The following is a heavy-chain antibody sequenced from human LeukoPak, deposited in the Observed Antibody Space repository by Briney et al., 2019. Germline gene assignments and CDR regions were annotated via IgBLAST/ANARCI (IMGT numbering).Heavy chain of an antibody. CDR2: INHSGST. CDR3: ARDKGAHGARSGIVRIAAARRCMDV. CDR1: GASMRSETHY. Sequence: PSETLSLTCNVSGASMRSETHYWSWLRQPPGKGLEWIGEINHSGSTNYNPSLKSRVTISVDTSKNQFSLKLSSVTAADTAVYYCARDKGAHGARSGIVRIAAARRCMDVWGQGTTVTVSS. V-gene: IGHV4-34*01. J-gene: IGHJ6*02. D-gene: IGHD6-13*01.